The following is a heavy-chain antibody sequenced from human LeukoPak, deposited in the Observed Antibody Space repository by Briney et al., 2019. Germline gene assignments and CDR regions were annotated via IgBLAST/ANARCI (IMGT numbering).Heavy chain of an antibody. CDR1: GGPISSGDYY. CDR2: IYYSGST. V-gene: IGHV4-30-4*01. CDR3: ARGRDGYNYDY. J-gene: IGHJ4*02. D-gene: IGHD5-24*01. Sequence: SETLSLTCTVSGGPISSGDYYWSWIRQPPGKGLEWIGYIYYSGSTYYNPSLKSRVTISVDTSKNQFSLKLSSVTAADTAVYYCARGRDGYNYDYWGQGTLVTVSS.